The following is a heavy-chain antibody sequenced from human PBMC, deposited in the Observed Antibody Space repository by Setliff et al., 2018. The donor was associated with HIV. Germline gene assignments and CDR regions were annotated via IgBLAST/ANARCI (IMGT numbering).Heavy chain of an antibody. D-gene: IGHD3-9*01. CDR3: VREGEYFDTIGHYLVRRFFDL. CDR1: GFTFISYG. J-gene: IGHJ3*01. Sequence: PGGSLRLSCAVSGFTFISYGMYWVRQAPGKGLEWVAFIRYDGSYRYYVDAVKGRFTISRDNAKKSVFLHMNSLRGEDTAVYYCVREGEYFDTIGHYLVRRFFDLWGQGTMVTVSS. V-gene: IGHV3-30*02. CDR2: IRYDGSYR.